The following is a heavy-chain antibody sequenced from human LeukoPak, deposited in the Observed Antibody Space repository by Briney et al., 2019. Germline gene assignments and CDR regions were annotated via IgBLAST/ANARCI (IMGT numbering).Heavy chain of an antibody. J-gene: IGHJ4*02. CDR2: MNPNSGNT. CDR1: GYTFTSYD. D-gene: IGHD3-16*02. V-gene: IGHV1-8*01. Sequence: GESLKISCKGSGYTFTSYDINWVRQATGQGLEWMGWMNPNSGNTGYAQKFQGRVTMTRNTSISTAYMELSSLRSEDTAVYYCAINYYDYVWGSYRVDYWGQGTLVTVSS. CDR3: AINYYDYVWGSYRVDY.